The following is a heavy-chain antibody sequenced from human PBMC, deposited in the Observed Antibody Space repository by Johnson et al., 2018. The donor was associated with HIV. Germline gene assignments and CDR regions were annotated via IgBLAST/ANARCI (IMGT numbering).Heavy chain of an antibody. CDR3: ARDVSYRYDGDGWADAFDI. V-gene: IGHV3-7*01. CDR2: INQDGSQN. J-gene: IGHJ3*02. CDR1: GFTFSDSW. Sequence: VQLVESGGGLVQPGGSLRLSCAASGFTFSDSWMNWVRQAPGQGLEWVANINQDGSQNNDVDSVKGRFTISRDNANNSLFLQMNTLRAEDTAIFYCARDVSYRYDGDGWADAFDIWGQGTMVTVSS. D-gene: IGHD3-22*01.